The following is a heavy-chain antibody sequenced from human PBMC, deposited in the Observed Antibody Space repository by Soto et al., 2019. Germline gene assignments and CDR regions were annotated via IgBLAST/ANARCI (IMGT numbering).Heavy chain of an antibody. V-gene: IGHV1-69*13. CDR1: GGTFSSYA. J-gene: IGHJ6*02. CDR3: AAVHEVRGVMFSSYYGMDV. D-gene: IGHD3-10*01. Sequence: SVKVSCKASGGTFSSYAISWVRQAPGQGLEWMGGIIPIFGTANYAQKFQGRVTITADESTSTAYMELSSLRSEDTAVYYCAAVHEVRGVMFSSYYGMDVWGQGTTVTVSS. CDR2: IIPIFGTA.